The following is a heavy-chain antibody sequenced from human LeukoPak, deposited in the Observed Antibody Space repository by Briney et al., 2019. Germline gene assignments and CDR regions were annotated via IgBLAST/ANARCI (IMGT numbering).Heavy chain of an antibody. D-gene: IGHD3-10*01. CDR3: AKDQPRITDDLEG. CDR2: ISGRGDTT. V-gene: IGHV3-23*01. CDR1: GFTFNNYA. J-gene: IGHJ4*02. Sequence: PGGSLRLSCAGSGFTFNNYAMSWVRQTPGKGLEWVSAISGRGDTTFYADAMKGRFTISRDNSQNTLYLQMNSLRAEDTAVYYCAKDQPRITDDLEGGGQGTLVTVSS.